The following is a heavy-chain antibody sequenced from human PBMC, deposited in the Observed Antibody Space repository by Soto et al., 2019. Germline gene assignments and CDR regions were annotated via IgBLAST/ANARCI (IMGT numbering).Heavy chain of an antibody. CDR3: AKDWDYDILTGVFDY. J-gene: IGHJ4*02. CDR1: GFTFSSYA. D-gene: IGHD3-9*01. CDR2: ISGSGGST. Sequence: GGSLRLSCAASGFTFSSYAMSWVRQAPGKGLEWVSAISGSGGSTYYADSVKGRFTISRDNSKNTLYLQMNSLRAEDTAVYYCAKDWDYDILTGVFDYWGQGTLVTVSS. V-gene: IGHV3-23*01.